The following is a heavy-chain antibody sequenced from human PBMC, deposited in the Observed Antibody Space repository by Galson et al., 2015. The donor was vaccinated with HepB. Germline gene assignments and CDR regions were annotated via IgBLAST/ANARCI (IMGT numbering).Heavy chain of an antibody. D-gene: IGHD6-19*01. V-gene: IGHV7-4-1*02. J-gene: IGHJ4*02. CDR1: GYSFTRYY. CDR2: INTNTGNP. Sequence: SVKVSCKASGYSFTRYYMNWVRQAPGQGLEWMGWINTNTGNPTYAQDLTGRFVFSLDTSVSTAYLQISNLEAEDTGVYYCARVGGSGWYEDWGQGTLVTVSS. CDR3: ARVGGSGWYED.